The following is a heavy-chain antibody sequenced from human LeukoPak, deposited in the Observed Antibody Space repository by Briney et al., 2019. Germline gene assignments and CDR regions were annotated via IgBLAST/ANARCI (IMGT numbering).Heavy chain of an antibody. CDR2: ISGSGDRT. CDR1: GFTFSSYN. J-gene: IGHJ6*03. D-gene: IGHD3-10*01. V-gene: IGHV3-23*01. CDR3: AKFGSRLRSYYYYMDV. Sequence: GGSLRLSCAASGFTFSSYNMNWVRQAPGKGLEWVSAISGSGDRTYYADSVKGRFTISRDNSKNTLYLQMNSLRAEDTAVYYCAKFGSRLRSYYYYMDVWGKGTTVTISS.